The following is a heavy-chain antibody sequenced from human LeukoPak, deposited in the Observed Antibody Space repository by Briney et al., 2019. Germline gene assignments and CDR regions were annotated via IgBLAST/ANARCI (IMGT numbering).Heavy chain of an antibody. D-gene: IGHD6-25*01. CDR2: ISSPSNSI. CDR3: AREAFQYSSENWFDP. Sequence: GGSLRLSCAASGFTFSSYGMNWVRQAPGKGLEWVSSISSPSNSINYTDAVKGRFTISRDNDKNSLYLQMNSLRAEDTAVYYCAREAFQYSSENWFDPWGQGTLVTVSS. J-gene: IGHJ5*02. CDR1: GFTFSSYG. V-gene: IGHV3-21*01.